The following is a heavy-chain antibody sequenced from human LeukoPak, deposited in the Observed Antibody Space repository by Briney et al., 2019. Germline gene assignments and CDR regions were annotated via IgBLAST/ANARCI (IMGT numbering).Heavy chain of an antibody. D-gene: IGHD6-6*01. CDR2: IIPILGIA. Sequence: SVKVSCKASGSTFTGYYMHWVRQAPGQGLEWMGRIIPILGIANYAQKFQGRVTITADKSTSTAYMELSSLRSEDTAVYYCASFRGLYSSSSLDYWGQGTLVTVSS. CDR1: GSTFTGYY. V-gene: IGHV1-69*02. CDR3: ASFRGLYSSSSLDY. J-gene: IGHJ4*02.